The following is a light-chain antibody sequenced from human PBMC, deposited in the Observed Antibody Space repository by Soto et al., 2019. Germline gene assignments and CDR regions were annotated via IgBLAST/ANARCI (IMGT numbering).Light chain of an antibody. CDR3: GTWDSSLSEV. CDR1: GSNIGNNY. V-gene: IGLV1-51*01. J-gene: IGLJ1*01. CDR2: DNN. Sequence: QSVLTQPPSLSGAPGQRVTISCTGSGSNIGNNYVSWYQQLPGTAPKLLIYDNNKRPSGIPDRFSGSKSGTSATLGITGLQTGDEADYYCGTWDSSLSEVFGTGTKVTVL.